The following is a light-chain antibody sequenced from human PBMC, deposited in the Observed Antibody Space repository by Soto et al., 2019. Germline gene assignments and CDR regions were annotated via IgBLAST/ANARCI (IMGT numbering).Light chain of an antibody. J-gene: IGLJ2*01. CDR2: EGS. V-gene: IGLV2-23*01. CDR3: CSYAGSSVVV. Sequence: QSALTQPASVSGSPGQSIPISCTGTSSDVGSYNLVSWYQQHPGKAPKLMIYEGSKRPSGVSNRFSGSKSGNTASLTISGLQAEDEADYYCCSYAGSSVVVFGGGTQLTVL. CDR1: SSDVGSYNL.